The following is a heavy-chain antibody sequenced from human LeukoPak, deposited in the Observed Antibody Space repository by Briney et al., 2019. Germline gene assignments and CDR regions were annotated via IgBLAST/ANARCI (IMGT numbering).Heavy chain of an antibody. CDR2: IWYDGSNK. CDR3: AREGPRGDSQFDY. D-gene: IGHD2-21*01. CDR1: GFTFSSYG. Sequence: GGSLRLSCAASGFTFSSYGMHWVRQAPGKGLEWVALIWYDGSNKYYTDSVKGRLTISRDNSKNTLYLQMNSLRAEDTAIYYCAREGPRGDSQFDYWGQGTLVTVSS. V-gene: IGHV3-33*01. J-gene: IGHJ4*02.